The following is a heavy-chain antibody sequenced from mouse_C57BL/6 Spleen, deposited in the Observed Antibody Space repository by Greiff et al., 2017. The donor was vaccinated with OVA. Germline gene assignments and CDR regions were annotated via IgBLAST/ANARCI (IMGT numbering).Heavy chain of an antibody. CDR2: IDPSDSDT. CDR1: GYTFTSYW. J-gene: IGHJ2*01. V-gene: IGHV1-52*01. Sequence: QVQLQQPGAELVRPGSSVKLSCKASGYTFTSYWMHWVKQRPIQGLEWIGNIDPSDSDTHYNQKFKDKATLTVDKSSSTAYMQLSSLTSEDSAVYYCARTPAFITTVVNYFDYWGQGTTLTVSS. CDR3: ARTPAFITTVVNYFDY. D-gene: IGHD1-1*01.